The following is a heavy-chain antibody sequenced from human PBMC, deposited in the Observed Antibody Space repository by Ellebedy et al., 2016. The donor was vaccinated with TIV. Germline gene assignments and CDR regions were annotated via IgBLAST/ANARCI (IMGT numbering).Heavy chain of an antibody. CDR1: GGTFSSYA. CDR3: ARGGGYYYGSGSYGWFDP. J-gene: IGHJ5*02. Sequence: SVKVSXKASGGTFSSYAISWVRQAPGQGLEWMGGIIPIFGTANYAQKFQGRVTITADKSTSTAYMELSSLRSEDTAVYYCARGGGYYYGSGSYGWFDPWGQGTLVTVSP. CDR2: IIPIFGTA. V-gene: IGHV1-69*06. D-gene: IGHD3-10*01.